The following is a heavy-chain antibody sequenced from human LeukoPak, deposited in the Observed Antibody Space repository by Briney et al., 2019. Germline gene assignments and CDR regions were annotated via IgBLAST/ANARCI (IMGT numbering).Heavy chain of an antibody. D-gene: IGHD5-24*01. V-gene: IGHV3-11*01. CDR2: ISSSGSTI. CDR3: ARDRERWLQCWVEN. J-gene: IGHJ4*02. Sequence: GGSLRLSCAASGYTFSDYYMSWIRQAPGKGLEWVSYISSSGSTIYYADSVKGRFTISRDNAKNSLYLQMNSLRAEDTAVYYCARDRERWLQCWVENWGQGTLVTVSS. CDR1: GYTFSDYY.